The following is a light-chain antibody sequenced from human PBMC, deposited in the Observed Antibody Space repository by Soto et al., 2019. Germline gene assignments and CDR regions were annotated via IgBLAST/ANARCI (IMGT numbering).Light chain of an antibody. Sequence: EIVLTQSPATLSLSPGERATLSCRASQSVSSYLAWYQQKPGQAPRLLVYDTSTRATGIPARFSGSGSGTDFTLSISSLEPEDFAMYYCQQYGGSPGTFGGGTKVDIK. V-gene: IGKV3-11*01. CDR3: QQYGGSPGT. CDR1: QSVSSY. J-gene: IGKJ4*01. CDR2: DTS.